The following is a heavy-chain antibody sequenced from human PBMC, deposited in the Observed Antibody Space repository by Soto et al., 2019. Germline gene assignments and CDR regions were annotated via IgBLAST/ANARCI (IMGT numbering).Heavy chain of an antibody. CDR2: INHSGST. V-gene: IGHV4-34*01. Sequence: SESLSLTCAVCGGSFSGYYWSWIRQPPGKGLEWIGEINHSGSTNYNPSLKSRVTISVDTSKNQFSLKLSSVTAADTAVYYCAVVTAIIDYWGQGTLVTVSS. D-gene: IGHD2-21*02. CDR1: GGSFSGYY. CDR3: AVVTAIIDY. J-gene: IGHJ4*02.